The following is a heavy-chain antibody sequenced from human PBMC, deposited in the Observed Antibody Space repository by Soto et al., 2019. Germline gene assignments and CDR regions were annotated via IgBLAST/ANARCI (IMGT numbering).Heavy chain of an antibody. CDR3: AKDLRGEGQWLVKGDFDY. D-gene: IGHD6-19*01. CDR2: IHSGDST. J-gene: IGHJ4*02. V-gene: IGHV3-66*01. Sequence: GGSLRLSCAASGFTVSSNYMGWVRQAPGKGLEWVSVIHSGDSTYYADSVKGRFTISSDNSKNTLYLQMNSLRDEDTAVYYCAKDLRGEGQWLVKGDFDYWGQGTLVTVSS. CDR1: GFTVSSNY.